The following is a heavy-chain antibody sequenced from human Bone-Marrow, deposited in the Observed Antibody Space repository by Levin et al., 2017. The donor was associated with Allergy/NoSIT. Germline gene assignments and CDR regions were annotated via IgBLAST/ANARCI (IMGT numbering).Heavy chain of an antibody. CDR1: GFSFSDYY. CDR2: IFSGGSFV. V-gene: IGHV3-11*01. Sequence: GGSLRLSCAASGFSFSDYYMSWIRQAPGKGLEWISYIFSGGSFVFYADSVKGRFTVSRDNAKKSLYLQMNSLRVEDTAVYYCARFAAASFDYWGQGALVTVSS. J-gene: IGHJ4*02. D-gene: IGHD6-13*01. CDR3: ARFAAASFDY.